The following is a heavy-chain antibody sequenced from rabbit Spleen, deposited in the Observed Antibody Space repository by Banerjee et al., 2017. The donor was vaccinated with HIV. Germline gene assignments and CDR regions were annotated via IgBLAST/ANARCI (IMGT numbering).Heavy chain of an antibody. CDR2: IDPVFGIT. V-gene: IGHV1S7*01. J-gene: IGHJ4*01. CDR3: ARDTYGAVGYAYASGNFSL. CDR1: GFTLSSYY. D-gene: IGHD6-1*01. Sequence: QLTESGGGLVQPGGSLNLSCKASGFTLSSYYMNWVRQAPGKGLEWIGYIDPVFGITYYASWVNGRFSISRENAQNTVFLQMTSLTAADTATYFCARDTYGAVGYAYASGNFSLWGPGTLVTVS.